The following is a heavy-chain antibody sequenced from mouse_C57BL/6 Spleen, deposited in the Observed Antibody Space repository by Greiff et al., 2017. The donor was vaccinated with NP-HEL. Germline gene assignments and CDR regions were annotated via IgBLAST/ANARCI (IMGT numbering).Heavy chain of an antibody. V-gene: IGHV3-6*01. CDR2: ISYDGSN. CDR1: GYSITSGYY. D-gene: IGHD1-1*01. Sequence: EVKLVESGPGLVKPSQSLSLTCSVTGYSITSGYYWNWIRQFPGNKLEWMGYISYDGSNNYNPSLKNRISITRDTSKNQFFLKLNSVTTEDTATYYCARDLYGSSPYYAMDYWGQGTSVTVSS. CDR3: ARDLYGSSPYYAMDY. J-gene: IGHJ4*01.